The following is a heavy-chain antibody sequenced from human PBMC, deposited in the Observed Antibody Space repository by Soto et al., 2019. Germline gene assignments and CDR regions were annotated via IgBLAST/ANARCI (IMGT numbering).Heavy chain of an antibody. D-gene: IGHD2-8*01. Sequence: GGSLRLSCAASGFTFSSYGMHWVRQAPGKGLEWVAVIWYDGSNKYYADSVKGRFTISRDNSKNTLYLQMNSLRAEDTAVYYCARDIVLMVYAIRYYYYGMDVWGQGTTVTVSS. V-gene: IGHV3-33*01. CDR2: IWYDGSNK. CDR3: ARDIVLMVYAIRYYYYGMDV. J-gene: IGHJ6*02. CDR1: GFTFSSYG.